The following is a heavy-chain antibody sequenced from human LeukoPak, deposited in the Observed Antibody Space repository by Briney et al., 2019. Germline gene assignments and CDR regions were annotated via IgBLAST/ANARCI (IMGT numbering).Heavy chain of an antibody. Sequence: GGSLRLSCAASGFTFSSYSMNWVRQAPGKGLEWVSSISSSSSTIYYADSVKGRFTISRDNAKNSLYLQMNSLRAEDTAVYYCVKESTSSGYYYAPDYWGQGTLVTVS. D-gene: IGHD3-22*01. CDR2: ISSSSSTI. V-gene: IGHV3-48*01. CDR3: VKESTSSGYYYAPDY. CDR1: GFTFSSYS. J-gene: IGHJ4*02.